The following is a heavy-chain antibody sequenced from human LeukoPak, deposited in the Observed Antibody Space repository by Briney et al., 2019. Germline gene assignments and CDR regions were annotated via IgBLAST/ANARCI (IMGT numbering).Heavy chain of an antibody. CDR3: ARIGQQLGPYYFDY. CDR2: ISYDGSNK. J-gene: IGHJ4*02. CDR1: GFTFSSYA. V-gene: IGHV3-30-3*02. D-gene: IGHD6-13*01. Sequence: TGGSLRLSCAASGFTFSSYAMHWVRQAPGKGLEWVAVISYDGSNKYYADSVKGRFTISRDNSKNTLYLQMNSLRAEDTAVYYCARIGQQLGPYYFDYWGQGTLVTVSS.